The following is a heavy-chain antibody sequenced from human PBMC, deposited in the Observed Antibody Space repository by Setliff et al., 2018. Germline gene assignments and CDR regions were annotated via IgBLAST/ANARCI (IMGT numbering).Heavy chain of an antibody. J-gene: IGHJ6*03. V-gene: IGHV1-46*01. D-gene: IGHD3-22*01. CDR1: GYAFSSYY. Sequence: ASVKVSCKASGYAFSSYYMYWVRQAPGQGLDWMGTINTGGGSTSYAQKFQGRVTMTRDTSTSTVFMELSSLRSEDTAVYYCARDRNDNYESSGYYYAGGYMDVWGKGTTVTVSS. CDR2: INTGGGST. CDR3: ARDRNDNYESSGYYYAGGYMDV.